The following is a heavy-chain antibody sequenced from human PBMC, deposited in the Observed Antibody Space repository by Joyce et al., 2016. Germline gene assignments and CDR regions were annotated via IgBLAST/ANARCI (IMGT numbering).Heavy chain of an antibody. CDR2: IYPGDSGS. D-gene: IGHD5-12*01. CDR1: GYNFDKYW. V-gene: IGHV5-51*01. J-gene: IGHJ4*02. Sequence: EVQLVQSGAEVKKTGESLKISCETSGYNFDKYWIAWVRQMPGKGLEWMGIIYPGDSGSRISPSVQGQVTISVGRSISTAYLQWNSLKASDTAIYYCARRAKGATIGYYFDYWGQGTLVTVSS. CDR3: ARRAKGATIGYYFDY.